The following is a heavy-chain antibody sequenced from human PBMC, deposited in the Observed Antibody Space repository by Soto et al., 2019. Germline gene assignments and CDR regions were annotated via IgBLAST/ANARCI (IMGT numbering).Heavy chain of an antibody. Sequence: QVQLVQSGAEVKKPGSSVKVSCKASGGTFSSYTISWVRQAPGQGLEWMGRIIPILGIANYAQKFQGRVTITADKSTSTAYMELSSLRSEDTAVYYCAMGYCSSNRCPNYYYYYMDVWGKGTKVTVSS. CDR1: GGTFSSYT. D-gene: IGHD2-2*01. V-gene: IGHV1-69*02. J-gene: IGHJ6*03. CDR2: IIPILGIA. CDR3: AMGYCSSNRCPNYYYYYMDV.